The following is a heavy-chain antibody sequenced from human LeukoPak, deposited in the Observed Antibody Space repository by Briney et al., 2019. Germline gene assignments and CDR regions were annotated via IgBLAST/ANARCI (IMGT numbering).Heavy chain of an antibody. CDR2: IYPGDSDT. CDR1: GYSFTSYW. Sequence: GESLKISCKGSGYSFTSYWIGWVRQMPGKGLEWMGIIYPGDSDTRYSPSFQGQVTISADKSISTAYLQCSTLKASDTAMYYCARGGADIVVVPAAYPGFDYWGQGTLVTVSS. V-gene: IGHV5-51*01. CDR3: ARGGADIVVVPAAYPGFDY. D-gene: IGHD2-2*01. J-gene: IGHJ4*02.